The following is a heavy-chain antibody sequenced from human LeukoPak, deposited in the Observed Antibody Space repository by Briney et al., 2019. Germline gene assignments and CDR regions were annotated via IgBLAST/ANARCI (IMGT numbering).Heavy chain of an antibody. Sequence: SETLSLTCAVYGGSFSGYYWSWIRQPPGKGLEWIGEINHSGSTNYNPSLKSRVTISVDTSKNQFSLKLSSVTAADTAVYYCARKRVYSYGYAFDIWGQGTMVTVSS. CDR1: GGSFSGYY. CDR2: INHSGST. J-gene: IGHJ3*02. V-gene: IGHV4-34*01. CDR3: ARKRVYSYGYAFDI. D-gene: IGHD5-18*01.